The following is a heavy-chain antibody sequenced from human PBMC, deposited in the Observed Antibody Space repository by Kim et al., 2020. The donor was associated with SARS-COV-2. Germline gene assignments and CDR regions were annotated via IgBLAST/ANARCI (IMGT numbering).Heavy chain of an antibody. J-gene: IGHJ4*02. D-gene: IGHD6-19*01. Sequence: GGYLRLSCAASGFTFSDYGMQWVRQAPGKGLEWVAVVSYIGNFKYYADSVRGRFSISRDNSKNTLYLQMNSLRAEDTAVYYCAKERTPTYSSGWPLDYWGQGTLVTVSS. V-gene: IGHV3-30*18. CDR1: GFTFSDYG. CDR3: AKERTPTYSSGWPLDY. CDR2: VSYIGNFK.